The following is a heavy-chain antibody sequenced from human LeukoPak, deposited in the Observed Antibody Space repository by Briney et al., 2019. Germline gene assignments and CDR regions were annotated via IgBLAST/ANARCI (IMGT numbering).Heavy chain of an antibody. Sequence: WGALRLSCLNSGFTFSTNAMSWVRQAPGKGVEGISGISGSGASTYYADSVTGRFTISRDNSRNTLYLQMNSLRGDDTAVYYCAKDVGSMATIIGDYWGQGTLVTVSS. CDR1: GFTFSTNA. CDR2: ISGSGAST. J-gene: IGHJ4*02. V-gene: IGHV3-23*01. D-gene: IGHD5-24*01. CDR3: AKDVGSMATIIGDY.